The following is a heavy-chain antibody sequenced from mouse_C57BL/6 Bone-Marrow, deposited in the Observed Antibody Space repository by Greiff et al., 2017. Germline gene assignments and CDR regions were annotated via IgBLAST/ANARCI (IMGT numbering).Heavy chain of an antibody. J-gene: IGHJ4*01. D-gene: IGHD2-1*01. V-gene: IGHV1-80*01. Sequence: VQLQQSGAELVKPGASVKISCKASGYAFSSYWMNWVKQRPGKGLEWIGQIYPGDGDTNYNGKFKGKATLTADKSSSTAYMQLSSLTSEDSAVYFCAREGYGGGNSYYYAMDYWGQGTSVTVSS. CDR2: IYPGDGDT. CDR1: GYAFSSYW. CDR3: AREGYGGGNSYYYAMDY.